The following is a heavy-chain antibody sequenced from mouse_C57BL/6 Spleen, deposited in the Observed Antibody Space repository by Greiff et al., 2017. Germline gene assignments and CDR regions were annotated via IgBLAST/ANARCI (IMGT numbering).Heavy chain of an antibody. D-gene: IGHD1-1*01. J-gene: IGHJ2*01. CDR3: ARSLTLVAQDFDY. CDR2: IYPGSGST. CDR1: GYTFTSYW. V-gene: IGHV1-55*01. Sequence: QVQLQQPGAELVKPGASVKMSCKASGYTFTSYWITWVKQRPGQGLEWIGDIYPGSGSTNYNEKFKSKATLTVDTSSNTAYMQLSSLTSEDSAVYYCARSLTLVAQDFDYWGQGTTRTVSS.